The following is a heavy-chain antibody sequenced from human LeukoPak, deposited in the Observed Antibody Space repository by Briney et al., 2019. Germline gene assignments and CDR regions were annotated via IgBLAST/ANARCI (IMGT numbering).Heavy chain of an antibody. CDR1: GLTFSNAW. CDR2: IKSKTDDRTT. J-gene: IGHJ4*02. D-gene: IGHD3-9*01. V-gene: IGHV3-15*01. CDR3: TTEVPPYYEILTGYPWVFDY. Sequence: GGSLRLSCAASGLTFSNAWMSWVRRAPGKGLEWGGRIKSKTDDRTTDYAAPVKGRFTISRDDTKNTLYLQMNSLKTEDTAVYYCTTEVPPYYEILTGYPWVFDYWGQGTLVTVSS.